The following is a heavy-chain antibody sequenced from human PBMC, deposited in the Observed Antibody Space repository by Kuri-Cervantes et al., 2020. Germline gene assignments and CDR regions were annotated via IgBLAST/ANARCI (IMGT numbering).Heavy chain of an antibody. Sequence: GEFLKISCAASEFTFSTSAMHWVRQAPGKGLGWVAFIRYDGSNKYYADSVKGRFTISRDNAKNSLYLQMDSLRAEDTALYYCARDQFYYDSSGYYSGYWGQGTLVTVSS. CDR2: IRYDGSNK. J-gene: IGHJ4*02. D-gene: IGHD3-22*01. V-gene: IGHV3-30*02. CDR1: EFTFSTSA. CDR3: ARDQFYYDSSGYYSGY.